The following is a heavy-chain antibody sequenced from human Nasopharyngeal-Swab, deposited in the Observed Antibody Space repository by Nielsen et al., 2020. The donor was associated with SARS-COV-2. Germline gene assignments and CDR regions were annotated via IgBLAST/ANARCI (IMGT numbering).Heavy chain of an antibody. CDR2: IWSDGKTT. CDR3: AREGPYSGTNVFDI. J-gene: IGHJ3*02. V-gene: IGHV3-33*01. CDR1: GFSFNNHG. D-gene: IGHD5-12*01. Sequence: GGSLRLSCAASGFSFNNHGMHWVRQAPGKGLEWVAVIWSDGKTTKYADSVKGRLTTSRDKYRNTLYLQMNNLRVEDTAIYYCAREGPYSGTNVFDIWGEGTMVTVSS.